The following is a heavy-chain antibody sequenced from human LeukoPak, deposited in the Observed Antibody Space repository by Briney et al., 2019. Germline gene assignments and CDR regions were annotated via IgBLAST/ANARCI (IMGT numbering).Heavy chain of an antibody. CDR2: ITGSGGST. CDR1: GFTPTSYA. D-gene: IGHD6-19*01. CDR3: AAYRSGWQTFDY. V-gene: IGHV3-23*01. Sequence: PGGSLRLSCAASGFTPTSYAMSWVRQAPGKGLEWVSAITGSGGSTYYADSVKGRFTISRDNSKNTLYLQMNSLRAEDTAVYYCAAYRSGWQTFDYWGQGTLVTVSS. J-gene: IGHJ4*02.